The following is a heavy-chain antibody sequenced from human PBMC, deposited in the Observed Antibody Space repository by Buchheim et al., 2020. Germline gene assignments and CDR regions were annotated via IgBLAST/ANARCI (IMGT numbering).Heavy chain of an antibody. CDR1: GGSISSSNW. CDR3: ARVGQYGDYPFRVSYYYYGMDV. D-gene: IGHD4-17*01. J-gene: IGHJ6*02. Sequence: QLQLQESGPGLVKPSGTLSLTCAVSGGSISSSNWWSWVRQPPGKGPEWIGEIYHSGSTNYNPSLKSRVTISVDKSKNQFSLKLSSVTAADTAVYYCARVGQYGDYPFRVSYYYYGMDVWGQGTT. CDR2: IYHSGST. V-gene: IGHV4-4*02.